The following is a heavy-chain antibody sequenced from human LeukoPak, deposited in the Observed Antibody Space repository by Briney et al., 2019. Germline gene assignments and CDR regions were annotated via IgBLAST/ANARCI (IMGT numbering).Heavy chain of an antibody. CDR1: GFTFSDYF. V-gene: IGHV3-11*04. Sequence: GGSLRLSCAVSGFTFSDYFMTWIRQAPGKGLEWVSYISGSGSNKYCADSVKGRFTISRDNAKNSLYLQMNSLRVEDTAVYYCATSQSSVAGIVGDWGQGTLVTVSS. CDR2: ISGSGSNK. D-gene: IGHD6-19*01. CDR3: ATSQSSVAGIVGD. J-gene: IGHJ4*02.